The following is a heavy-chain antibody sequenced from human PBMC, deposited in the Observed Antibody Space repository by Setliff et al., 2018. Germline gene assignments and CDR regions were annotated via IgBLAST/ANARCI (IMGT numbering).Heavy chain of an antibody. CDR1: GVSFGSGTYY. CDR3: AGTPALGTSWLSPFDY. CDR2: IQSTGNT. J-gene: IGHJ4*02. V-gene: IGHV4-61*02. Sequence: SETLSLTCTISGVSFGSGTYYWSWIRQPAGKGLEWIGLIQSTGNTNYNPSLQSRVTISIDTSKNQFSLKMSSVTAADTAMYYCAGTPALGTSWLSPFDYWGQGTLVTVSS. D-gene: IGHD5-12*01.